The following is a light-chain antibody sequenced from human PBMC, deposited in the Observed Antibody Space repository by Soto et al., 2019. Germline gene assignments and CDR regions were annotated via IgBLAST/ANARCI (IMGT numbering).Light chain of an antibody. J-gene: IGKJ3*01. CDR2: ATS. CDR1: QSVSNSY. CDR3: QQYGSSAGFT. V-gene: IGKV3-20*01. Sequence: EIVLTQSPGTLSLSPGERATLSCRASQSVSNSYLAWYQQKPGQAPRLLIYATSSRATGIPDRFSGSGSGTDFTLTISGLDPEDFAVYYCQQYGSSAGFTFGPGTKVDIK.